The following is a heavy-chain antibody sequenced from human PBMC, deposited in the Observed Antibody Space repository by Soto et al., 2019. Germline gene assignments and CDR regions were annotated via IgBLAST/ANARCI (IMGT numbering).Heavy chain of an antibody. V-gene: IGHV3-33*01. D-gene: IGHD2-21*01. Sequence: QVQLVESGGGVVQPGRSLRLSCAASGFTFSSYGMHWVRQAPGKGLEWVAVIWYDGSNKYYADSVKGRFTISRDNSKNTLYLQMNSLRAEDTAVYYCAREVVSYPGYYYYYGMDVWGQGTTVTVSS. J-gene: IGHJ6*02. CDR2: IWYDGSNK. CDR3: AREVVSYPGYYYYYGMDV. CDR1: GFTFSSYG.